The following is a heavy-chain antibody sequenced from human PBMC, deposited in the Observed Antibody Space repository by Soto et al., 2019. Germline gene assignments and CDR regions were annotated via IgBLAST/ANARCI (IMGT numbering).Heavy chain of an antibody. V-gene: IGHV3-7*01. J-gene: IGHJ4*02. Sequence: EVQVVESGGGLVQPGGSLRLSCAVSGFSFTTYWMTWVRQAPGRGLEWVANISPGGIATHYVDSVKGRFTISGDNAKKSVYLQMTRLRAEDLAVYYCTTKRDSGSIWGEGPLVTVAS. CDR3: TTKRDSGSI. CDR1: GFSFTTYW. CDR2: ISPGGIAT. D-gene: IGHD3-22*01.